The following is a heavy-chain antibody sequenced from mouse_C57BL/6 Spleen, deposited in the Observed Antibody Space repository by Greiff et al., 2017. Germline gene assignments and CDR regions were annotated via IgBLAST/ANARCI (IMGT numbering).Heavy chain of an antibody. J-gene: IGHJ2*01. Sequence: EVQLVESGPGLVKPSQSLSLTCSVTGYSITSGYYWNWIRQFPGNKLEWMSYISYDGSNNYNPSLKNRISITRDTSKNQFFLKLNSVTTEDTATYYCARARGVFDYWGQGTTLTVSS. CDR3: ARARGVFDY. CDR2: ISYDGSN. CDR1: GYSITSGYY. V-gene: IGHV3-6*01.